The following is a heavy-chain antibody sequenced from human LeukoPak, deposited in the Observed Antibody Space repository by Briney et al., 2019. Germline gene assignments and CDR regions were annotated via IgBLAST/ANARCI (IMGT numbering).Heavy chain of an antibody. CDR2: LHESGST. CDR3: ARHSGDGQSFLFDY. D-gene: IGHD5-24*01. V-gene: IGHV4-59*08. Sequence: SETLSLTCTVSGGSITGSFWGCFRQSPGKGLEWIGFLHESGSTIYNASLKGRVTISVDTSKNQFSLKWSSVTAADTAVYYCARHSGDGQSFLFDYWGQGILVTVSS. CDR1: GGSITGSF. J-gene: IGHJ4*02.